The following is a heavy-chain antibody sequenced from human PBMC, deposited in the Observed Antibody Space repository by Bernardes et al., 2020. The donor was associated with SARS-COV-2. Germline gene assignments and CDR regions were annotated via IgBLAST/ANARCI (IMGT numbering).Heavy chain of an antibody. D-gene: IGHD3-22*01. CDR3: ATELQYDNIY. V-gene: IGHV3-30*03. J-gene: IGHJ4*02. CDR2: ISYEGSKR. CDR1: GFSFNNYA. Sequence: GGSLRLSCAASGFSFNNYAMHWVRQAPGKGLEWVADISYEGSKRNFADSVKGRITVSRDSAKNMVYLQMTSLRSEDTAVYYCATELQYDNIYWGQGALVTVSS.